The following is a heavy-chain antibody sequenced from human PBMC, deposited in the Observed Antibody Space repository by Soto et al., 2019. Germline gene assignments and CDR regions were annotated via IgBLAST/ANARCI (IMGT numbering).Heavy chain of an antibody. V-gene: IGHV4-34*01. J-gene: IGHJ6*02. CDR1: GGSFSGYY. D-gene: IGHD3-22*01. Sequence: PSETLSLTCAVYGGSFSGYYWSWIRQPPGKGLEWIGDINHSGSTNYNPSLKSRVTISVDTSKNQFSLKLSSVTAADTAVYYCARSPDSSGYYPRWYYYGMDVWGQGTTVS. CDR3: ARSPDSSGYYPRWYYYGMDV. CDR2: INHSGST.